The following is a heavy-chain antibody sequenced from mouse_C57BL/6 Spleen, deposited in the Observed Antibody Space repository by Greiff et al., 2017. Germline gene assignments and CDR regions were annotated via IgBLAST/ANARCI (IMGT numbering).Heavy chain of an antibody. CDR3: ARPPLSITTVVASWCYYAMDY. CDR2: ISSGGSYT. Sequence: EVQRVESGGDLVKPGGSLKLSCAASGFTFSSYGMSWVRQTPDKRLEWVATISSGGSYTYYPDSVKGRFTISRDNAKNTLYLQMSSLTSEDTAMYYCARPPLSITTVVASWCYYAMDYWGQGTSVTVSS. V-gene: IGHV5-6*01. CDR1: GFTFSSYG. J-gene: IGHJ4*01. D-gene: IGHD1-1*01.